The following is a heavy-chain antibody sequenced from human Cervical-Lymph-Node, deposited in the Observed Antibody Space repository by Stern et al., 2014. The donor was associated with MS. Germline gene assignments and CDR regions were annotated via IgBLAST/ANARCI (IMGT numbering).Heavy chain of an antibody. V-gene: IGHV1-18*01. Sequence: DQLVESGAEVKKPGASLKVSCKASGYTFTNYAISWVRQVPGQGLEWMGWIGTKLGNTNSAQRFQDRVTLATDTSMNTVYMELRSLRSDDTAMYYCRAGADAFDVWGQGTMVTVSS. D-gene: IGHD6-13*01. CDR2: IGTKLGNT. CDR3: RAGADAFDV. J-gene: IGHJ3*01. CDR1: GYTFTNYA.